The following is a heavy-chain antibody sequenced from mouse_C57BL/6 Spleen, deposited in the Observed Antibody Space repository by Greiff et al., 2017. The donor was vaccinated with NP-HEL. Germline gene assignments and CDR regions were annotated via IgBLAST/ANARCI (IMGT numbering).Heavy chain of an antibody. CDR2: ISYDGSN. CDR3: ARNRYYGSSSFAY. V-gene: IGHV3-6*01. Sequence: DVQLQESGPGLVKPSQSLSLTCSVTGYSITSGYYWNWIRQFPGNKLEWMGYISYDGSNNYNPSLKNRISITRDTSKNQFFLKLNSVTTEDTATYYCARNRYYGSSSFAYWGQGTLVTVSA. CDR1: GYSITSGYY. J-gene: IGHJ3*01. D-gene: IGHD1-1*01.